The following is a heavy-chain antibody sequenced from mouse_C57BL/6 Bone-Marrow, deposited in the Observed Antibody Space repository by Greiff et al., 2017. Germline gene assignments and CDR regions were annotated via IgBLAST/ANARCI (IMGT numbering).Heavy chain of an antibody. CDR3: ARRRYWYFDV. V-gene: IGHV1-69*01. CDR2: IDPSDSYT. CDR1: GYTFTSYW. Sequence: VQLQQPGAELVMPGASVKLSCKASGYTFTSYWLHWVKQRPGQGLEWIGEIDPSDSYTNYNQKFKGKATLTVDKSSSTAYMQLISLTSEDSAVYYCARRRYWYFDVWGTGTTVTVSS. J-gene: IGHJ1*03.